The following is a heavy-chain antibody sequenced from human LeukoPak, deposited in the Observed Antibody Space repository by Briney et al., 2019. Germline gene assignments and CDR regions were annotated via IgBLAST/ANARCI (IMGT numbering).Heavy chain of an antibody. CDR2: FDPEDGAI. J-gene: IGHJ4*02. D-gene: IGHD2/OR15-2a*01. CDR1: GSTLSDLS. CDR3: TFYRLSFLNYFES. Sequence: ASVKGSCKVSGSTLSDLSIHWVRQAPGKGLEWMAGFDPEDGAIIYAQNFQGRVAMTEDTSTDTTYMELSSLTSDDTAVYYCTFYRLSFLNYFESWGQGTLVTVSS. V-gene: IGHV1-24*01.